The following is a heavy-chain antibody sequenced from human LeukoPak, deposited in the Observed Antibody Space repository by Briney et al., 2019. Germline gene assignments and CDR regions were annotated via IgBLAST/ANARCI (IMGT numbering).Heavy chain of an antibody. CDR2: IIPIFGTA. J-gene: IGHJ3*02. CDR1: GGTFSSYT. D-gene: IGHD6-13*01. Sequence: SVKVSCKASGGTFSSYTISWVRQAPGQGLEWMGGIIPIFGTANYAQKFQGRVTITADESTSTAYMELSSLRSEDTAVYYCARDREEYSSSWYVAFDIWGQGTMVTVSS. V-gene: IGHV1-69*13. CDR3: ARDREEYSSSWYVAFDI.